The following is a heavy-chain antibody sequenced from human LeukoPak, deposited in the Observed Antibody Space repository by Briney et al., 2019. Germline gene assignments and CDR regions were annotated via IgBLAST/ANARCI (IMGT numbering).Heavy chain of an antibody. D-gene: IGHD3-22*01. CDR1: VFSFRTCG. Sequence: GGSLRLSCAASVFSFRTCGMHGVRQAPGKGLEWVAVIWNDGSKKYPAVSVKGRFTISRDNSKNTLYLEMNSLSAEDTAVYYCASGSDNSGYNFYWGQGTLVTVSS. CDR3: ASGSDNSGYNFY. V-gene: IGHV3-33*01. CDR2: IWNDGSKK. J-gene: IGHJ4*02.